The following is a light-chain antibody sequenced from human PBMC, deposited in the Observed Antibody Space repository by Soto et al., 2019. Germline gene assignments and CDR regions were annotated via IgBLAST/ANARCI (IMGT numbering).Light chain of an antibody. V-gene: IGLV2-14*01. J-gene: IGLJ3*02. CDR3: SSFTRSSTWL. Sequence: QSVLTQPASVSGSPGQSITISCTGTNSDVGAYNYVSWYQQHPGKAPKLLIYEVSNRPSGVSNRFSASKSGDMAALTISGLQTEDEADYYCSSFTRSSTWLFGGGTKLTVL. CDR2: EVS. CDR1: NSDVGAYNY.